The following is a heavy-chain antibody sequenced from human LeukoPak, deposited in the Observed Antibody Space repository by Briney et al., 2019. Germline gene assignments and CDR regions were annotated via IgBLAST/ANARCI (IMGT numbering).Heavy chain of an antibody. V-gene: IGHV4-59*08. CDR1: GGSMSYYY. CDR3: ARRATGTTHFDY. CDR2: ISYSGST. J-gene: IGHJ4*02. D-gene: IGHD1-1*01. Sequence: SETLSLTCTVSGGSMSYYYWSLIRQPPGKGLEWIGYISYSGSTNYNPSLKSRVTISIDTSKNQFSLKLSSLTAADTAVYYCARRATGTTHFDYWGQGTLVTVSS.